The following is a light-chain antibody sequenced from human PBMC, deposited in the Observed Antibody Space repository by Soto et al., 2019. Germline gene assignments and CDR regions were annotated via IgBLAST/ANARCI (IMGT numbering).Light chain of an antibody. Sequence: QSVLTQPASVAASPGQSITMSCTGTSSDVGGYDYVSWYQQHPGEVPKLIIFEVSSRPAWISNRFSASKSGNMASLTISGLQAEDEADYYCSSYTTSSSYVFGTGTKVNVL. CDR3: SSYTTSSSYV. CDR1: SSDVGGYDY. CDR2: EVS. J-gene: IGLJ1*01. V-gene: IGLV2-14*01.